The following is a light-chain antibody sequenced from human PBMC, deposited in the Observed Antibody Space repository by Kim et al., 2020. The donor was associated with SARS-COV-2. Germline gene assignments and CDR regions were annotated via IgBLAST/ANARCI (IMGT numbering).Light chain of an antibody. CDR3: MQATQFPWT. CDR1: QSRVPEDGNTY. J-gene: IGKJ1*01. CDR2: KIS. V-gene: IGKV2-24*01. Sequence: PASISCQYSQSRVPEDGNTYLCWLPQRTGKPPRLLIYKISNRFSGVPDRFSGSGAGTDFTLKINRVEAEDVGVYYCMQATQFPWTFGQGTKVDIK.